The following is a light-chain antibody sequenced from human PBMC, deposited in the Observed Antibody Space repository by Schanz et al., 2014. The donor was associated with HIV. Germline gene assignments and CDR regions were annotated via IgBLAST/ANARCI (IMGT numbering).Light chain of an antibody. CDR2: DVS. CDR3: QSYDNSLRGVV. Sequence: QSALTQPASVSGSPGQSITVSCTGTSSDIGSYNYVSWYQQHPGKAPKLMIYDVSNRPSGVSNRFSGSKSGTSASLAISGLRSEDEADYYCQSYDNSLRGVVFGGGTKLTVL. CDR1: SSDIGSYNY. J-gene: IGLJ2*01. V-gene: IGLV2-14*01.